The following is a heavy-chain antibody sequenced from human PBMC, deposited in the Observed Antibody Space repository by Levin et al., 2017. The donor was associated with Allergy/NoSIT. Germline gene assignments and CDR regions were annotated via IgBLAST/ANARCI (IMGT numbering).Heavy chain of an antibody. CDR2: IIPIFGTA. CDR3: ARETVASDQVMSGSWYFDL. Sequence: KISCKASGGTFSSYAISWVRQAPGQGLEWMGGIIPIFGTANYAQKFQGRVTITADESTSTAYMELSSLRSEDTAVYYCARETVASDQVMSGSWYFDLWGRGTLVTVSS. V-gene: IGHV1-69*01. J-gene: IGHJ2*01. CDR1: GGTFSSYA. D-gene: IGHD6-19*01.